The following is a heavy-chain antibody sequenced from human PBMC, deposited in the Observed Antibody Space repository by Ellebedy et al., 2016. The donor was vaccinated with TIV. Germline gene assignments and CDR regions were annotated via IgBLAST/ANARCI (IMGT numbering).Heavy chain of an antibody. CDR2: IDWDDDK. D-gene: IGHD1-7*01. CDR1: GFSISTSGMC. V-gene: IGHV2-70*11. Sequence: SGPTLVKPTQTLTLTCTFSGFSISTSGMCVSWIRQPPGKALEWLARIDWDDDKYYSTSLKTRLTISKDTSKNQVVLTMANMDPVDTATYYCARSDKGELELRPFHYWGQGTLVTVSS. J-gene: IGHJ4*02. CDR3: ARSDKGELELRPFHY.